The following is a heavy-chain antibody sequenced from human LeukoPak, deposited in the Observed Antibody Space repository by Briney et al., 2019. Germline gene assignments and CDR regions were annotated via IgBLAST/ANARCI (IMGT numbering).Heavy chain of an antibody. CDR3: ARSRPYSNSTKNFDY. V-gene: IGHV1-2*02. CDR1: GYTFTGYY. Sequence: GASVKVSCKASGYTFTGYYMHWVRQAPGQGLEWMGWINPNSGGTSYAQKFQGRVTMTRDTSISTAYMELSRLRSDDTAVYYCARSRPYSNSTKNFDYWGQGTLVTVSS. J-gene: IGHJ4*02. CDR2: INPNSGGT. D-gene: IGHD4-11*01.